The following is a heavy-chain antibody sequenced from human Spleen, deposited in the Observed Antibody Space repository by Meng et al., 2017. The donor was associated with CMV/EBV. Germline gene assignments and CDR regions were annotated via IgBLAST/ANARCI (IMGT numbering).Heavy chain of an antibody. CDR2: ISVSGGII. V-gene: IGHV3-11*01. J-gene: IGHJ6*02. CDR3: ATTGLGYSGYDFNYYYGVDV. D-gene: IGHD5-12*01. CDR1: GITFTDYY. Sequence: GGSLRLSCAASGITFTDYYMSWIRQAPGKGLEWVSYISVSGGIIYYADSVKGRFTISRDSAKNSLYLQMNGLRAEDTAVYYCATTGLGYSGYDFNYYYGVDVWGLGTTVTVSS.